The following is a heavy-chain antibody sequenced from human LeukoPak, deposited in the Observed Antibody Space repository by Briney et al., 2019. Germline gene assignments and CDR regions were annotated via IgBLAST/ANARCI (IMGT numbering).Heavy chain of an antibody. V-gene: IGHV3-23*01. CDR1: GFTFSNHG. CDR2: ISPSGDIT. Sequence: PGGSLRLSCAASGFTFSNHGMNWVRQAPGKGLEWVSGISPSGDITYYADSVKGRFTISRDNSKNTLYLQMNSLRAEDTAVYYCAKRDSSGYHWDYWGQGTLVTVSS. J-gene: IGHJ4*02. D-gene: IGHD3-22*01. CDR3: AKRDSSGYHWDY.